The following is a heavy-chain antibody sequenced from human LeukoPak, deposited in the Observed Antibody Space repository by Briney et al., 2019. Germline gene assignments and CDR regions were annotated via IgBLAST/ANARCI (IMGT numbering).Heavy chain of an antibody. D-gene: IGHD2-8*01. CDR3: ATRYCTISACRASSYKSFDV. CDR2: IWYDGSNK. J-gene: IGHJ6*04. CDR1: GFTFSSYG. V-gene: IGHV3-33*01. Sequence: GRSLRLSCAASGFTFSSYGMHWVRQAPGKGLEWVAVIWYDGSNKYYADSVKGRFTISRDNSKNTLYLQMNSLRADDTAVYYCATRYCTISACRASSYKSFDVWGKGTTVTVSS.